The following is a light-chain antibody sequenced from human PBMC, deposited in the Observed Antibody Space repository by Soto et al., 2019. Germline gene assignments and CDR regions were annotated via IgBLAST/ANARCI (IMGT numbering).Light chain of an antibody. Sequence: DIQMTQSPSSLSASVGDRVTITCRASQSISSSLNWYQQKPGKVPNLLMYAASSLQSGVPSRFSGSGSGTDFTLTISSLQPEDFAIYYCQQSYSSPYTFGQGTKLEIK. CDR2: AAS. V-gene: IGKV1-39*01. CDR3: QQSYSSPYT. CDR1: QSISSS. J-gene: IGKJ2*01.